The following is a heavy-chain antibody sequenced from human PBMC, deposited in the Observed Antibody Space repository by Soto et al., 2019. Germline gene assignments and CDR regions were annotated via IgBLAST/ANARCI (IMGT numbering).Heavy chain of an antibody. CDR1: GFSVSSNY. V-gene: IGHV3-53*04. D-gene: IGHD4-17*01. CDR2: LYSDGST. J-gene: IGHJ4*02. CDR3: ARGAGPFMTSVPNPFEY. Sequence: ESGGGLVQPGGSLRLSCVVSGFSVSSNYMSWVRQAPGKGLDWVSVLYSDGSTYYVDSVKGRFTISRHNSKNTLYLQMDSLRTEDTPVYYCARGAGPFMTSVPNPFEYWGQGTLVTVSS.